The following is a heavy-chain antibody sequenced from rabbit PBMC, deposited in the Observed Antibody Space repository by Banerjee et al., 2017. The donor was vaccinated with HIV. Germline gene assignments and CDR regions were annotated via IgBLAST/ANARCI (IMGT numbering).Heavy chain of an antibody. CDR3: ARWSRSSTGFFDL. D-gene: IGHD1-1*01. Sequence: QEQLEESGGDLVKPEGSLTLTCTASGFDFSSNAMCWVRQAPGKGPEWIGCIYNGDGSTYYASWVNGRFTISRSTSLNTVTLQMTSLTAADTATYFCARWSRSSTGFFDLWGQGTLVTVS. V-gene: IGHV1S47*01. CDR1: GFDFSSNA. CDR2: IYNGDGST. J-gene: IGHJ4*01.